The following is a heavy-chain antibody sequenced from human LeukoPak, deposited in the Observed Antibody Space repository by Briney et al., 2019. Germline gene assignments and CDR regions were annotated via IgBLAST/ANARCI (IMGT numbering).Heavy chain of an antibody. CDR1: GVSFSGYY. CDR2: INHSGST. J-gene: IGHJ2*01. D-gene: IGHD3-22*01. CDR3: ARGSLRITMIVVVNRDWYFDF. V-gene: IGHV4-34*01. Sequence: SETLSLTCAVYGVSFSGYYWSWIRQPPGKGLEWIGEINHSGSTNYNPSLKSRVTISVDTSKNQFSLKLSSVTAADTAVYYCARGSLRITMIVVVNRDWYFDFWGRGTLVTVSS.